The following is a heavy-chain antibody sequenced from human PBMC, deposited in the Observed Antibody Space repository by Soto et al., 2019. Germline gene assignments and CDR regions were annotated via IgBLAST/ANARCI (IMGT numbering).Heavy chain of an antibody. J-gene: IGHJ5*02. D-gene: IGHD3-22*01. CDR3: ARDSCPSSGYYPYWFDP. CDR2: IIPIFGTA. CDR1: GGTFSSYA. Sequence: SVKVSCKASGGTFSSYAISWVRQAPGQGLEWMGEIIPIFGTANYAQKFQGRVTITADESTSTAYMELSSLRSEDTAVYYCARDSCPSSGYYPYWFDPWGQGTLVPVSS. V-gene: IGHV1-69*13.